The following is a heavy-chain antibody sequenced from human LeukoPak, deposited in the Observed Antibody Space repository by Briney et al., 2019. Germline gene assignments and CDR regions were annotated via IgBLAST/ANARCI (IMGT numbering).Heavy chain of an antibody. D-gene: IGHD2-8*01. Sequence: GGSLRLSCAASGFTFSDYYMSWIRQAPGKGLEWVSSISSSSSYIYYADSVKGRFTISRDNAKNSLYLQMNSLRAEDTAVYYCARDAPKGYCTNGVCPFDYWGQGTLVTVSS. J-gene: IGHJ4*02. CDR1: GFTFSDYY. V-gene: IGHV3-11*06. CDR2: ISSSSSYI. CDR3: ARDAPKGYCTNGVCPFDY.